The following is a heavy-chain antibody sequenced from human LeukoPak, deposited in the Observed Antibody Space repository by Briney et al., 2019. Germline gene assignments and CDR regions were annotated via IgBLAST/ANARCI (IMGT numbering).Heavy chain of an antibody. CDR1: GGSISSSNW. D-gene: IGHD1-26*01. Sequence: PSETLSLTCAVSGGSISSSNWWSWVRQPPGKGLEWIGEIYHSGSTNYNPSLKSRVTISVDKSKNQFSLKLSSVTAAGTAVYYCARVSSGATTVDYWGQGTLVTVSS. CDR2: IYHSGST. CDR3: ARVSSGATTVDY. J-gene: IGHJ4*02. V-gene: IGHV4-4*02.